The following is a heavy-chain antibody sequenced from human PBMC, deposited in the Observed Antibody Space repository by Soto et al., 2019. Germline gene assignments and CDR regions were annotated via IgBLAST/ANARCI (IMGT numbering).Heavy chain of an antibody. CDR2: INHSGST. D-gene: IGHD4-17*01. CDR1: GGSFSGYY. J-gene: IGHJ6*03. Sequence: SETLSLTCAVYGGSFSGYYWSWIRQPPGKGLEWIGEINHSGSTNYNPSLKSRVTISVDTSKNQFSLKLSSVTAADTAVYYCARGRVPYGDYGSNYYYMDVWGKGTTVTVSS. V-gene: IGHV4-34*01. CDR3: ARGRVPYGDYGSNYYYMDV.